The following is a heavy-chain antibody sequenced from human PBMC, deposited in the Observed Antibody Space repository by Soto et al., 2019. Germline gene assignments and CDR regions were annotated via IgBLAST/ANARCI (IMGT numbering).Heavy chain of an antibody. J-gene: IGHJ4*01. CDR3: ARGPNISTFDY. CDR1: GGSVSSGSYH. V-gene: IGHV4-61*01. CDR2: INHSGST. Sequence: SETLCLTCAVSGGSVSSGSYHWSWIRQPPGKGLACIGYINHSGSTTYNPSLKSRVTISVDTPKNQFSLKLSSVTAADTAVYYCARGPNISTFDYWGHGTVVTVSS. D-gene: IGHD3-3*02.